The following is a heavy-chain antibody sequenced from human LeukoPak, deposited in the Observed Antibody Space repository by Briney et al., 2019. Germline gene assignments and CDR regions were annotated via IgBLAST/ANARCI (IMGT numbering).Heavy chain of an antibody. V-gene: IGHV7-4-1*02. CDR3: ARCPHNLMVYYYSGMDV. CDR2: VNTNTGNP. D-gene: IGHD2-8*01. Sequence: ASVTVSCKASGYTFTSYAMNWVRQAPGQGLEWMGWVNTNTGNPTYAQGFTGRFVFSLDTSVSTAYLQISSLKAEDTAVYYCARCPHNLMVYYYSGMDVWGQGTTVTVSS. CDR1: GYTFTSYA. J-gene: IGHJ6*02.